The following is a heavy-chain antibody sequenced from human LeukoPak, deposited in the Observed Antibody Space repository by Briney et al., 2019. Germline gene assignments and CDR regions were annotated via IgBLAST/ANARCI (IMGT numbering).Heavy chain of an antibody. Sequence: SETLSLTCTVSGGSISSGDYYWSWIRQPPGKGLEWIGYIYYSGSTYYNPSLKSRVTISVDTSKNQFSLKLSSVTAADTAVYYCAREPGLYCSGGSCYSGDWGQGTLVTVSS. CDR3: AREPGLYCSGGSCYSGD. V-gene: IGHV4-30-4*01. CDR2: IYYSGST. J-gene: IGHJ4*02. CDR1: GGSISSGDYY. D-gene: IGHD2-15*01.